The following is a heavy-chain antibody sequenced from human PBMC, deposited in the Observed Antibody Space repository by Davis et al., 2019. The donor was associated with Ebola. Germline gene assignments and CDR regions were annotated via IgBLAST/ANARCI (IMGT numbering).Heavy chain of an antibody. CDR1: GFTFSSYW. D-gene: IGHD2-2*02. V-gene: IGHV3-23*01. CDR2: ISGSGGST. CDR3: AKLNQLLYDY. J-gene: IGHJ4*02. Sequence: GESLKISCAASGFTFSSYWMHWVRQAPGKGLEWVSAISGSGGSTYYADSVKGRFTISRDNSKNTLYLQMNSLRAEDTAVYYCAKLNQLLYDYWGQGTLVTVSS.